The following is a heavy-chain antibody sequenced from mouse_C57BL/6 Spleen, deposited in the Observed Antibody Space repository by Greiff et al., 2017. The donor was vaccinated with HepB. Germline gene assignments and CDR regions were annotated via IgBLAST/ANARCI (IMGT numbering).Heavy chain of an antibody. CDR2: IRNKANGYTT. Sequence: EVKLVESGGGLVQPGGSLSLSCAASGFTFTDYYMSWVRQPPGKALEWLGFIRNKANGYTTEYSASVKGRFTISRDNSQSILYLQMNALRAEDSATYYCAGYKGIYYGYDGYAMDYWGQGTSVTVSS. CDR1: GFTFTDYY. J-gene: IGHJ4*01. CDR3: AGYKGIYYGYDGYAMDY. V-gene: IGHV7-3*01. D-gene: IGHD2-2*01.